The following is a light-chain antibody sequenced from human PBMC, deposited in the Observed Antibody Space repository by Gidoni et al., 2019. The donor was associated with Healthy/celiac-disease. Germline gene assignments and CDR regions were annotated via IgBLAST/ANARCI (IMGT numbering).Light chain of an antibody. Sequence: SYELTQPPSVSVSPVQTASITCSGDKLGDKYACWYQQKPGQSPVLVIYQDSKRPAGIPERFSGSNSGNTATLNISGTQAMDEADYYCQAWDRSTVVFGGGTKLTVL. CDR2: QDS. J-gene: IGLJ2*01. CDR3: QAWDRSTVV. V-gene: IGLV3-1*01. CDR1: KLGDKY.